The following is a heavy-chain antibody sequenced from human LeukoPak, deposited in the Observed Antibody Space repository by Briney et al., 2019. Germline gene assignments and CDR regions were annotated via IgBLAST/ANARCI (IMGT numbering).Heavy chain of an antibody. Sequence: GASVKVSCKASGYTFTGYYMHWVRQAPGQGLEWMGWINPNSGGTNYAQKFRGRVTMTRDTSINTAYMELSRLRSDDTAVYYCAKRGPTMVRGTPLDYWGQGTLVTVSS. CDR1: GYTFTGYY. CDR3: AKRGPTMVRGTPLDY. D-gene: IGHD3-10*01. V-gene: IGHV1-2*02. J-gene: IGHJ4*02. CDR2: INPNSGGT.